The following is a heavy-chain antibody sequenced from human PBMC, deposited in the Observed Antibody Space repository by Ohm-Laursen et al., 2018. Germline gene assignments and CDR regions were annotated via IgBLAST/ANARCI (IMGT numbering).Heavy chain of an antibody. V-gene: IGHV3-49*04. CDR1: GFAFGDYT. J-gene: IGHJ5*02. Sequence: SLRLSCAASGFAFGDYTLSWVRQAPGKGLEWIGFIRSKAYGGTTEYAASVKGRFTISRDDSKSIAYLQMNSLKTEDTAVYYCTRDPDYDFWSGNWFDPWGQGTLVTVSS. D-gene: IGHD3-3*01. CDR2: IRSKAYGGTT. CDR3: TRDPDYDFWSGNWFDP.